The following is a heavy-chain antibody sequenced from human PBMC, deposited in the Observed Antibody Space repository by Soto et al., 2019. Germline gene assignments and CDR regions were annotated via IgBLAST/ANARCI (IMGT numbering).Heavy chain of an antibody. CDR3: ARDTNSLDP. D-gene: IGHD3-16*01. CDR1: DYSINSGFF. V-gene: IGHV4-38-2*02. CDR2: IFHTGDT. Sequence: ETLSLTCSVSDYSINSGFFWGWSREPPGKGLEGIGSIFHTGDTYYNASLKSRITMSVDTSRNQFSLKLTSLTAADTAVYYCARDTNSLDPWGQGTMVTVSS. J-gene: IGHJ5*02.